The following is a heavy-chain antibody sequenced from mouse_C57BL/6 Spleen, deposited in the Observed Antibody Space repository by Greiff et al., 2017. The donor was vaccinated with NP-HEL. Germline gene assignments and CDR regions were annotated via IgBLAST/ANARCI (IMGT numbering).Heavy chain of an antibody. D-gene: IGHD2-4*01. CDR2: ISSGGSYT. CDR3: ARQGDYDEIYYFDY. V-gene: IGHV5-6*01. J-gene: IGHJ2*01. Sequence: EVKLMESGGDLVKPGGSLKLSCAASGFTFSSYGMSWVRQTPDKRLEWVATISSGGSYTYYPDSVKGRFPISRDNAKKTLYLQMSSLKSEDTAMYYCARQGDYDEIYYFDYWGQGTTLTVSS. CDR1: GFTFSSYG.